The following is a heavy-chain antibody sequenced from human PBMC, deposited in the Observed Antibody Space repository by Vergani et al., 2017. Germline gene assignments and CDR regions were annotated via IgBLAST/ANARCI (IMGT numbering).Heavy chain of an antibody. CDR1: GGTFSSST. Sequence: QVQLVQSGAEVKKPGSSVKVSCKASGGTFSSSTISWVRQAPGQGLEWMGRIIPILGIANYAQKFQGRVTITADKSTSTAYMELSSLRSEDTAVYYCARTPYYDQTYYFDYWGQGTLVTVSS. CDR3: ARTPYYDQTYYFDY. V-gene: IGHV1-69*02. J-gene: IGHJ4*02. CDR2: IIPILGIA. D-gene: IGHD3-3*01.